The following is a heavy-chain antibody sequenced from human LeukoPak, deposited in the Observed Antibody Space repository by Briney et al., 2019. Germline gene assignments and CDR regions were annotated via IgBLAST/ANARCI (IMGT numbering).Heavy chain of an antibody. J-gene: IGHJ4*02. Sequence: ASVKVSCKASGYTFTGYYMHWVRQAPGQGLEWMGRINPNSGGTNYAQKFQGRVTITADKSTSTAYMELSSLRSEDTAVYYCAPSITMVRGVIIGDDYWGQGTLVTVSS. V-gene: IGHV1-2*06. CDR2: INPNSGGT. CDR3: APSITMVRGVIIGDDY. D-gene: IGHD3-10*01. CDR1: GYTFTGYY.